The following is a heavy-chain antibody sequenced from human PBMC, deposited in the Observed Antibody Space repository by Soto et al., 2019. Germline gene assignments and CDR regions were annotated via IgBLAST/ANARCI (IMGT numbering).Heavy chain of an antibody. CDR2: ISDSGGNT. CDR1: GFTFSSYS. V-gene: IGHV3-23*01. J-gene: IGHJ5*02. Sequence: GGSLRLSCAASGFTFSSYSMTWVRQAPGKGLERVSGISDSGGNTWYADSVKGRFTISRDNSKNTLFLQMNSLRAEDTAVYFCSKWSGFGDAWGQGTLVTVSS. CDR3: SKWSGFGDA. D-gene: IGHD3-10*01.